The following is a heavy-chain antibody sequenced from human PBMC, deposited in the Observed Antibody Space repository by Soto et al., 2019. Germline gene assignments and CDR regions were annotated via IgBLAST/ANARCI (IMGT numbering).Heavy chain of an antibody. CDR1: GFTFSSYS. Sequence: GGSLRLSCAASGFTFSSYSMNWVRQAPGKGLEWVSYISSSSSTIYYADSVKGRFTISRDNAKNSLYLQMNSLRAEDTAVYYCARDSSYYLLLNDAFDIWGQGTMVTVSS. CDR2: ISSSSSTI. J-gene: IGHJ3*02. D-gene: IGHD3-10*01. CDR3: ARDSSYYLLLNDAFDI. V-gene: IGHV3-48*01.